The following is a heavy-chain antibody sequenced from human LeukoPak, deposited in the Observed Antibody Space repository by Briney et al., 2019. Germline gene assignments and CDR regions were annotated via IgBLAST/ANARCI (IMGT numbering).Heavy chain of an antibody. D-gene: IGHD2-2*01. V-gene: IGHV1-2*02. CDR1: GYTFTGYY. CDR3: ARVGCSSTSCYHRDYYYGMDV. CDR2: INPNSGGT. J-gene: IGHJ6*02. Sequence: ASVKVSCKASGYTFTGYYMHWVRQAPGQGLEWMGWINPNSGGTNYAQKFQGRVTMTRDTSTSTAYMELSRLRSDDTAVYYCARVGCSSTSCYHRDYYYGMDVWGQGTTVTVSS.